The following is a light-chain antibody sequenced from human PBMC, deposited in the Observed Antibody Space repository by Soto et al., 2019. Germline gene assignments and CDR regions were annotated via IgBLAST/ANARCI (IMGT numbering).Light chain of an antibody. CDR3: QQYGSSPFT. Sequence: ETVLTQSPGTLSLSPGERATLSCRASQTVNGNYLGWYQQKPGQAPRLLIYGASSRATGIPDRFSGSGSGTDFTLTISRLEPEDFAVYYCQQYGSSPFTFGPGTKVDIK. CDR2: GAS. V-gene: IGKV3-20*01. CDR1: QTVNGNY. J-gene: IGKJ3*01.